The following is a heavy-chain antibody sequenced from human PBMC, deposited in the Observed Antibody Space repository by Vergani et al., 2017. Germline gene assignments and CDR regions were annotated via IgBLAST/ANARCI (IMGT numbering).Heavy chain of an antibody. CDR2: INLSGRT. Sequence: QVQLQQWGAGRLNPSETLSFTCAVYDGSCSGYYWSWIRQPPGKGLEWIGEINLSGRTNYNPALKSRVTISVDTSKNQFSLKLSAVTAADTAVYYCAREDYYDSSGYYWGQGTLVTVSS. CDR1: DGSCSGYY. D-gene: IGHD3-22*01. V-gene: IGHV4-34*01. CDR3: AREDYYDSSGYY. J-gene: IGHJ4*02.